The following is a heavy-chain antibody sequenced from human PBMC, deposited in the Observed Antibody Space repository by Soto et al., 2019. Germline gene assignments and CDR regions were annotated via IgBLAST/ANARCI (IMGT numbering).Heavy chain of an antibody. CDR1: GGTFSSYA. D-gene: IGHD2-15*01. CDR3: ARGGRLSSSYEPYCSGGSCYAFDI. J-gene: IGHJ3*02. CDR2: IIPIFGTA. V-gene: IGHV1-69*13. Sequence: ASVKVSCKASGGTFSSYAISWVRQAPGQGLEWMGGIIPIFGTANYAQKFQGRVTITADESTSTAYMELSSLRTEDTAVYYCARGGRLSSSYEPYCSGGSCYAFDIWGQGTMVTVSS.